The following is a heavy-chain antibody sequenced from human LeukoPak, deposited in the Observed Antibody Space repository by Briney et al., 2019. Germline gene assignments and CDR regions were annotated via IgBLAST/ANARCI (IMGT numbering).Heavy chain of an antibody. CDR2: IIPIFGTA. Sequence: SVKVSCKASGGTFSSYAISWVRQAPGQGLEWMGGIIPIFGTANYAQKFQGRVTMTTDTSMITAYMELRSLRSDDTAVYYCARSEDSSGYYGVLDYWGQGTLVTVSS. D-gene: IGHD3-22*01. V-gene: IGHV1-69*05. J-gene: IGHJ4*02. CDR1: GGTFSSYA. CDR3: ARSEDSSGYYGVLDY.